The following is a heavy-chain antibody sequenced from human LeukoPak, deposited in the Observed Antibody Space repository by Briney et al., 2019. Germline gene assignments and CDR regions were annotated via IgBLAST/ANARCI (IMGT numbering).Heavy chain of an antibody. CDR2: IYYSGST. J-gene: IGHJ6*03. V-gene: IGHV4-39*07. D-gene: IGHD2-8*01. Sequence: PSETLSLTCTVSGGSISSSSYYWGWVRQPPGKGLERIWSIYYSGSTYYNPSLKSRVTISVDTSKKQFSLKLSSVTAADTAVYYCAALAGYADVWGKGTTVTVSS. CDR3: AALAGYADV. CDR1: GGSISSSSYY.